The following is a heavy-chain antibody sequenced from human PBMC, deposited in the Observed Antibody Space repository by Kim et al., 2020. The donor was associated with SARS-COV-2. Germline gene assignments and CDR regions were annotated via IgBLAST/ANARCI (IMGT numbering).Heavy chain of an antibody. D-gene: IGHD1-26*01. CDR3: VKAVVGVWELEY. CDR1: GFTFSFYS. CDR2: IDPSGTNA. Sequence: GGSLRLSCAGSGFTFSFYSMNWVRQAPGKGLEWVSSIDPSGTNAYYTDSMRGRYTISRDNAQNSLYLQMNSLRVEDTAIYYCVKAVVGVWELEYWGRGILVTVSA. J-gene: IGHJ4*02. V-gene: IGHV3-21*04.